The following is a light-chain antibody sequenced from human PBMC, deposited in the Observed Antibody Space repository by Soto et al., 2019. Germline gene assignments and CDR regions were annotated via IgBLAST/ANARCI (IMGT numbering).Light chain of an antibody. CDR1: SSDVGGYNY. CDR2: DVS. J-gene: IGLJ1*01. Sequence: QSVLTQPASVSGSPGQSITISCTGTSSDVGGYNYVSWYQQHPGKAPKLMIYDVSNRPSGVSNRFSGSKSGNTASLTISGFQAEDEADYYCSSCTSSSYVFGTGTKVTVL. CDR3: SSCTSSSYV. V-gene: IGLV2-14*01.